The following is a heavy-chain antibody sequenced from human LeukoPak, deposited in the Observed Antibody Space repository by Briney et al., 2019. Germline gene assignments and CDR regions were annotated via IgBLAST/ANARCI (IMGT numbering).Heavy chain of an antibody. CDR1: GGSFSGYY. J-gene: IGHJ5*02. Sequence: SETLSLTCAVYGGSFSGYYWSWIRQPPGKGLEWIGSIYYSGSTYYNPSLKSRVTISVDTSKNQFSLKLSSVTAADTAVYYCARETCCTPPPYWFDPWGQGTLVTVSS. D-gene: IGHD2-8*01. CDR2: IYYSGST. V-gene: IGHV4-34*01. CDR3: ARETCCTPPPYWFDP.